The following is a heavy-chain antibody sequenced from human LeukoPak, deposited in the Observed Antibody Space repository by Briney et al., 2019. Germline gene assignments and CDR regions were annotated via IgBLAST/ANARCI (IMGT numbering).Heavy chain of an antibody. CDR2: ISGSGGST. J-gene: IGHJ4*02. V-gene: IGHV3-23*01. CDR3: AKDEGPQTWFGELLSD. D-gene: IGHD3-10*01. CDR1: GFTFDDYA. Sequence: PGGSLRLSCAASGFTFDDYAMSWVRQAPGKGLEWVSAISGSGGSTYYADSVKGRFTISRDNSKNTLYLQMNSLRAEDTAVYYCAKDEGPQTWFGELLSDWGQGTLVTVSS.